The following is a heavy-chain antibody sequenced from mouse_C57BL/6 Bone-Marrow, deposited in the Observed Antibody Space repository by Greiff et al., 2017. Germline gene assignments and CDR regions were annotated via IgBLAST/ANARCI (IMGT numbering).Heavy chain of an antibody. CDR1: GYTFTSYW. CDR3: ATGDY. V-gene: IGHV1-87*01. J-gene: IGHJ2*01. CDR2: IYPGNGDT. Sequence: VQLQQPGAELVKPGASVKLSCKASGYTFTSYWMQWVKQRPGQGLEWIGAIYPGNGDTSYNQKFKGKATLTADKSSSTAYMQLSSLTSEDSAVYYCATGDYWGQGTTLTVSS.